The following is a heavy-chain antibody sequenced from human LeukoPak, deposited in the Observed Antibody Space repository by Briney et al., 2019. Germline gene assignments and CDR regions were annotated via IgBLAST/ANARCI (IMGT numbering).Heavy chain of an antibody. CDR1: GGSFSGYY. J-gene: IGHJ5*02. CDR2: INHSGST. D-gene: IGHD2-2*01. V-gene: IGHV4-34*01. CDR3: ARGGVVPAAKGRNWFDP. Sequence: PSETLSLTCAVYGGSFSGYYWSWIRQPPGKGLEWIGEINHSGSTNYNPSLKSRVTISVDMSKNQFSLKLSSVTAADTAVYYCARGGVVPAAKGRNWFDPWGQGTLVTVSS.